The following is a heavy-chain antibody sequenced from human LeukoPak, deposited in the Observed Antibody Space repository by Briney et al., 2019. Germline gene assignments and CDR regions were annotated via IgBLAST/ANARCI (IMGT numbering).Heavy chain of an antibody. J-gene: IGHJ6*04. V-gene: IGHV3-48*04. CDR1: GFTFNSYS. D-gene: IGHD3-10*02. CDR3: AELGITMIGGV. CDR2: ISSSSSTI. Sequence: GGSLRLSCAASGFTFNSYSMNWVRQAPGKGLEWVSYISSSSSTIYYADSVKGRFTISRDNAKNSLYLQMNSLRAEDTAVYYCAELGITMIGGVWGKGTTVTISS.